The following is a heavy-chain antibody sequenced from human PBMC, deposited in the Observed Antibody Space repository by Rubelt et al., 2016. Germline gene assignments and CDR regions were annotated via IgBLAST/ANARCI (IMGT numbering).Heavy chain of an antibody. D-gene: IGHD2-15*01. CDR1: GFTFSGYS. Sequence: EVQLVESGGTLVKPGGSLRLSCAASGFTFSGYSMNWLRQAPGKGLEWVSYISSSSSLIYYADSVKGRFTISRDNSKDTVYLQMYAMRPEDTAVYYCARPVRGSLRDWFDPWGQGALVTVSS. CDR2: ISSSSSLI. J-gene: IGHJ5*02. V-gene: IGHV3-21*05. CDR3: ARPVRGSLRDWFDP.